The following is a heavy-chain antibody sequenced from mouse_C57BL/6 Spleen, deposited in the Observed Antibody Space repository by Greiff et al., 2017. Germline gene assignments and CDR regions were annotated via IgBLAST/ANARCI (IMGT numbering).Heavy chain of an antibody. V-gene: IGHV5-17*01. D-gene: IGHD1-1*01. CDR1: GFTFSDYG. CDR2: ISSGSSTI. CDR3: ARDSDYYGSSGY. J-gene: IGHJ2*01. Sequence: EVQLVESGGGLVKPGGSLKLSCAASGFTFSDYGMHWVRQAPEKGLEWVAYISSGSSTIYYADTVKGRFTISRDNAKNTLFLQRTSLRSEDTAMYYCARDSDYYGSSGYWGQGTTLTVSS.